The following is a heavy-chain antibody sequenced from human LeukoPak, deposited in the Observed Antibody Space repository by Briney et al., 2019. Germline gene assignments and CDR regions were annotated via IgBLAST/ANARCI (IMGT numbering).Heavy chain of an antibody. Sequence: PSETLSLTCAVYGGSFSGYYWSWIRQPPGKGLEWIGEINHSGSTNYNPSLKSRVTISVDTSKNQFSLKLTSMTAADTAVYYCGRETIAATGTSVFFDYWGQGTLVTVSS. CDR3: GRETIAATGTSVFFDY. D-gene: IGHD6-13*01. J-gene: IGHJ4*02. CDR1: GGSFSGYY. V-gene: IGHV4-34*01. CDR2: INHSGST.